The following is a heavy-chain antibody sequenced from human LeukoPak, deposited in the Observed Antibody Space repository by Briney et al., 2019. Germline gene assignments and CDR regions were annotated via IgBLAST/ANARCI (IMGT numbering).Heavy chain of an antibody. V-gene: IGHV4-38-2*01. CDR3: ASRLPTTVTTGDSTDY. D-gene: IGHD4-11*01. CDR2: IYHSGST. Sequence: SETLSLTCAVSGYSISSGYYWGWIRQPPGKGLEWIGSIYHSGSTYYNPSLKCRVTISVDTSKNQFSLKLSSVTAADTAVYYCASRLPTTVTTGDSTDYWGQGTLVTVSS. CDR1: GYSISSGYY. J-gene: IGHJ4*02.